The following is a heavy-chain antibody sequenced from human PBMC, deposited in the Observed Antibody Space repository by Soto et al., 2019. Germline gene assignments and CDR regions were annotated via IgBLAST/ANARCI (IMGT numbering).Heavy chain of an antibody. J-gene: IGHJ4*02. CDR2: ISAYNGNT. D-gene: IGHD3-22*01. Sequence: ASVKVSCKASGYTFTSYGISWVRQAPGQGLEWMGWISAYNGNTNYAQKLQGRVTMTTDTSTSTAYMELRSLRSDDTAVYYCARDGDPITMMVVVTALDYWGQGTLVTVSS. CDR1: GYTFTSYG. V-gene: IGHV1-18*01. CDR3: ARDGDPITMMVVVTALDY.